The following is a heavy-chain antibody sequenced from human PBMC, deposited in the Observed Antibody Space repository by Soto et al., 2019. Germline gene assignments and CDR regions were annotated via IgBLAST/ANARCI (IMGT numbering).Heavy chain of an antibody. V-gene: IGHV3-48*03. J-gene: IGHJ6*02. CDR1: GFTFSDYE. D-gene: IGHD4-4*01. CDR3: ARDRGYSNSNFDYYAMYA. CDR2: ISHSGSVI. Sequence: SGGSLRLSCAVSGFTFSDYEMNWVRQAPGKGLEWVSYISHSGSVINYADSVKGRFTISRYNANDSLYLQMNGLRAEDTAVYYCARDRGYSNSNFDYYAMYAWGQGTTVSVSS.